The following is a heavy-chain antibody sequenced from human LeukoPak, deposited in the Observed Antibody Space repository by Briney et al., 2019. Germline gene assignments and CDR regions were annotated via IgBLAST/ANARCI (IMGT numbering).Heavy chain of an antibody. CDR3: AKHFHPAETTGSYIDV. V-gene: IGHV5-51*01. J-gene: IGHJ2*01. Sequence: GESLKISCKGSGYNFTPYWIVWVRQMPGKGLGWMGMTFPGDSYSIYSPSFQGQVTMSVDKSITTAYLQWSSLKASDTAMYYCAKHFHPAETTGSYIDVWGRGTLVTV. CDR2: TFPGDSYS. CDR1: GYNFTPYW. D-gene: IGHD4-17*01.